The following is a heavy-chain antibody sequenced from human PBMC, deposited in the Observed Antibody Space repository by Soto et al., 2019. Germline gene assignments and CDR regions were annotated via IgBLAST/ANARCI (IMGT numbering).Heavy chain of an antibody. D-gene: IGHD2-2*01. CDR1: GYTFTSYD. J-gene: IGHJ6*02. V-gene: IGHV1-8*01. CDR2: MNPNSGNT. CDR3: ARACSSTSCYEYYYYGMDV. Sequence: ASVKVSCKASGYTFTSYDINWVRQATGQGLEWMGWMNPNSGNTGYAQKFQGRVTMTRNTSISTAYMGLSSLRSEDTAVYYCARACSSTSCYEYYYYGMDVWGQGTTVTVSS.